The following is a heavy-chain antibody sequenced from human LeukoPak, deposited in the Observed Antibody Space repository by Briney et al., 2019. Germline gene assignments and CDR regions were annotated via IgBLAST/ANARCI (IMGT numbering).Heavy chain of an antibody. V-gene: IGHV4-31*03. CDR1: GGSISSGGYY. CDR3: ARALDSSGYSVNFDY. D-gene: IGHD3-22*01. J-gene: IGHJ4*02. CDR2: IYYSGST. Sequence: SETLSLTCTVSGGSISSGGYYLSWIRQHPGKGLEWIVYIYYSGSTYYNPSLKSRVTISVDTSKNQFSLKLSSVTAADAAVYYCARALDSSGYSVNFDYWGQGTLVTVSS.